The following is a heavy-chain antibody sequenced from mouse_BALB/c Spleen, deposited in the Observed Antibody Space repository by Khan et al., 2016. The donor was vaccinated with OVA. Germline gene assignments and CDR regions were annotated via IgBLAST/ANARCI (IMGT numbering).Heavy chain of an antibody. V-gene: IGHV1-7*01. CDR1: GYSFVNYW. D-gene: IGHD1-1*01. J-gene: IGHJ2*01. CDR2: INPSTDYT. Sequence: QVQLQQSGAELAKPGASVKMSCKASGYSFVNYWIHWVKQRPGQGLEWIGYINPSTDYTEYNQKFKEKATLTADKSSSTAYMQLSSLTSEDSAVXHRTRWGTAYGRTFVYWGQGTTLPVAA. CDR3: TRWGTAYGRTFVY.